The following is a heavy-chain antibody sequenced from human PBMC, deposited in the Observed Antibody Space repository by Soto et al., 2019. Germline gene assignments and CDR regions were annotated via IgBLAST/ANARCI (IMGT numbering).Heavy chain of an antibody. D-gene: IGHD6-19*01. V-gene: IGHV4-61*01. CDR2: IYYTGST. J-gene: IGHJ4*02. CDR1: GDSVSSGTYY. CDR3: ARSGAVAGRVDFDY. Sequence: QVQLQESGPGLVKPSETLSLTCIVSGDSVSSGTYYWNWIRQPPGKGLEWIAYIYYTGSTNYNPSLKSRVTISVDTSKNQFSLKLNSVTAADTAVYYCARSGAVAGRVDFDYWGQGTLVTVSS.